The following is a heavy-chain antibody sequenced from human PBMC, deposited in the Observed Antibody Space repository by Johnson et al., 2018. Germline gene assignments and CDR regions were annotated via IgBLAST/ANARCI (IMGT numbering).Heavy chain of an antibody. V-gene: IGHV3-30*03. Sequence: QVQLVESGGGVVQPGRSLRLSCAASGFTFSSYGMHWVRQAPGKGLECVAVISYDGSNKYYADSVKGRFTISRDNSKNTLYLQMNSLGAEDTAVYYCATVEVPRLKYYYYYYMDGGGKGTTVTVSS. CDR3: ATVEVPRLKYYYYYYMDG. J-gene: IGHJ6*03. CDR1: GFTFSSYG. CDR2: ISYDGSNK.